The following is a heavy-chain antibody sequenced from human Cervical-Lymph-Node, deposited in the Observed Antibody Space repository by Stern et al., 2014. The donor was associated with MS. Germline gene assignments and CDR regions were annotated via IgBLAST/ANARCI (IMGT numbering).Heavy chain of an antibody. D-gene: IGHD1-26*01. CDR2: ISAYNGNT. V-gene: IGHV1-18*01. CDR3: ARDQIEGATFYYYYAMDV. CDR1: GYTFTSYG. J-gene: IGHJ6*02. Sequence: QMQLVQSGAEVKKPGASVKVSCKASGYTFTSYGISWVRQAPGQGLEWMGWISAYNGNTNYAQKLQGRVPMTTDTSTSTAYMELRSLRSDDTAVYYCARDQIEGATFYYYYAMDVWGQGTTVTVSS.